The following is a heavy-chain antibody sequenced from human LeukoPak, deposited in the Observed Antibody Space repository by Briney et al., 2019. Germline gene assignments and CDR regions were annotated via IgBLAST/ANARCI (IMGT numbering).Heavy chain of an antibody. CDR2: ISSSSSYI. V-gene: IGHV3-21*01. Sequence: GGALRLSCAASGFTFSRHSMNWVRQAPGKGVAGVSSISSSSSYIYYTDSVKGRFTISRDNTKTTLYRQMNNPRVEDTAVYFCARDPYCRGGTCYPAPYYGLDVWGQGTTVTVSS. J-gene: IGHJ6*02. D-gene: IGHD2-15*01. CDR1: GFTFSRHS. CDR3: ARDPYCRGGTCYPAPYYGLDV.